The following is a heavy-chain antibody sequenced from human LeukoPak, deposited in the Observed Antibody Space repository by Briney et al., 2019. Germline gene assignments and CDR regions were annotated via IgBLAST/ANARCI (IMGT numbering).Heavy chain of an antibody. CDR3: ARGGMAAGDY. J-gene: IGHJ4*02. CDR2: INHSGST. CDR1: GGSISGYY. Sequence: SETLSLTCTVSGGSISGYYWSWIRQPPGKGLEWIGEINHSGSTNYNPSLKSRVTISVDTSKNQFSLKLSSVTAADTAVYYCARGGMAAGDYWGQGTLVTVSS. D-gene: IGHD6-13*01. V-gene: IGHV4-34*01.